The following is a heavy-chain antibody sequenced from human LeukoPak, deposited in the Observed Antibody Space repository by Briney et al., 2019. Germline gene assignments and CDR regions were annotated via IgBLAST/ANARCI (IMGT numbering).Heavy chain of an antibody. V-gene: IGHV3-73*01. CDR3: TRRHGSGSPDY. J-gene: IGHJ4*02. CDR2: IRSKANSYAT. Sequence: GGSLRLSCAASGFTFSGSAMNWVRQASGKGLEWVGRIRSKANSYATAYAASVKGRFTISRDDSKNTAYLQMNSLKTEDTAVYYCTRRHGSGSPDYWGPGTLVTVSS. CDR1: GFTFSGSA. D-gene: IGHD3-10*01.